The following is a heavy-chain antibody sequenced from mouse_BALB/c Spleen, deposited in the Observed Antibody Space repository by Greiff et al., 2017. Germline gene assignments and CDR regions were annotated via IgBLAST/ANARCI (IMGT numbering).Heavy chain of an antibody. V-gene: IGHV1-14*01. J-gene: IGHJ4*01. Sequence: VHVKQSGPELVKPGASVKMSCKASGYTFTSYVMHWVKQKPGQGLEWIGYINPYNDGTKYNEKFKGKATLTSDKSSSTAYMELSSLTSEDSAVYYCASHRYDNAMDYWGQGTSVTVSS. CDR2: INPYNDGT. D-gene: IGHD2-14*01. CDR3: ASHRYDNAMDY. CDR1: GYTFTSYV.